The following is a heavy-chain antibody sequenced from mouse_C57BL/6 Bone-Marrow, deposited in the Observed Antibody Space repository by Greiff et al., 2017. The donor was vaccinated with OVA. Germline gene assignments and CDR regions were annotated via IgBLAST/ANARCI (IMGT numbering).Heavy chain of an antibody. V-gene: IGHV1-72*01. J-gene: IGHJ1*03. Sequence: QVQLQQPGAELVKPGASVKLSCKASGYTFTSYWMHWVKQRPGRGLEWIGRIDPNCGGTKYNEKFKSKATLTVDKPASTAYMQLSSLTSEDAAVYYCARRDGSSFYGYFDVWGTGTTVTVSS. CDR2: IDPNCGGT. CDR3: ARRDGSSFYGYFDV. CDR1: GYTFTSYW. D-gene: IGHD1-1*01.